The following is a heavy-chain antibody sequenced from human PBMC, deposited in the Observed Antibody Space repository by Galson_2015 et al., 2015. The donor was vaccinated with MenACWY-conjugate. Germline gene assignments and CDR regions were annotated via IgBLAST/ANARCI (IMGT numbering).Heavy chain of an antibody. V-gene: IGHV3-23*01. CDR1: GLSFSSYA. D-gene: IGHD3-10*01. CDR2: ISTTGGTT. Sequence: SLSLSCAASGLSFSSYAMSWVRQAPGKGLEWVSPISTTGGTTYYADSVKGRFTISRDNSKNTLYLQMNSLRAGDTAVYYCAQGAGSRWFDPWGQGTLVIVSS. J-gene: IGHJ5*02. CDR3: AQGAGSRWFDP.